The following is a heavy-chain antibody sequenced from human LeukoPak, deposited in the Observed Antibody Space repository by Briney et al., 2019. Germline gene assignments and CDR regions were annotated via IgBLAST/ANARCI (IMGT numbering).Heavy chain of an antibody. V-gene: IGHV3-30-3*01. D-gene: IGHD6-19*01. J-gene: IGHJ4*02. Sequence: GGSLRLSCAASGFTFSSYAMHWVRQAPGKGLEWVAVISYDGSNKYYADSVKGRFTISRDNSKNTLYLQMNSLRAEDTAVYYCARDLGQWVALYYFDYWGQGTLVTVSS. CDR3: ARDLGQWVALYYFDY. CDR1: GFTFSSYA. CDR2: ISYDGSNK.